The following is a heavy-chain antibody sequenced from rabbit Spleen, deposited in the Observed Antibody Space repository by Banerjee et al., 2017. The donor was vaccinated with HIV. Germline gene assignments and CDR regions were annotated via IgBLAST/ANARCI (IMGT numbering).Heavy chain of an antibody. J-gene: IGHJ4*01. D-gene: IGHD6-1*01. CDR3: ARDASYTVAFKL. Sequence: QEQLVESGGGLVQPEGSLKLSCKASGFDFSTYSMSWVRQAPGKGLEWIGYIDPLFGITYYANWVNGRFSISRENAQNTVFLQMTSLTAADTATYFCARDASYTVAFKLWGPGTLVTVS. CDR1: GFDFSTYS. CDR2: IDPLFGIT. V-gene: IGHV1S47*01.